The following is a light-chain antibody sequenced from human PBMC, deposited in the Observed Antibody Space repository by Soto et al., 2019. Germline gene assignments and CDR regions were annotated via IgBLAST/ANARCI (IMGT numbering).Light chain of an antibody. J-gene: IGKJ1*01. CDR1: QSISSW. CDR2: KAS. CDR3: QQYNSYSRT. Sequence: DIQMTQSPSTLSASVGDRVTITCRASQSISSWLAWYQQKPGKAPKLLIYKASSLESGVPSRYSGNGSGTVFTFTISSLQPDDFATYYCQQYNSYSRTFGQGTKVDIK. V-gene: IGKV1-5*03.